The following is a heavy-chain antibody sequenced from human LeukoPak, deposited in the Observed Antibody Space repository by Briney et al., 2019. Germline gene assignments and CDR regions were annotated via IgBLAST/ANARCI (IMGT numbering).Heavy chain of an antibody. CDR2: INHSGST. D-gene: IGHD1-20*01. CDR1: GGSFSGYY. Sequence: SETLSLTCAVYGGSFSGYYWSWIRQPPGKGLEWIGEINHSGSTNYNPSLKSRVTISVDTSKNQFSLKPSSVTAADTAVYYCARGRSASADNWNYYYYGMDVWGQGTTVTVSS. CDR3: ARGRSASADNWNYYYYGMDV. V-gene: IGHV4-34*01. J-gene: IGHJ6*02.